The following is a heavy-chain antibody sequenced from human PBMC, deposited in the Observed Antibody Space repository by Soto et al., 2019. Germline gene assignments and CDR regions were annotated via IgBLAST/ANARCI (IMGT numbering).Heavy chain of an antibody. CDR3: ARQGENEYFDF. CDR2: ICDSGST. Sequence: QVQLQESGPGLVKPSETLSLTCTVSSGSINKYCWSWIRQPPGKELEWIGYICDSGSTNYNPSLTSRVTMSVDTSKNQFSLNLSSMTAADTAIYYCARQGENEYFDFWGQGALVTVSS. V-gene: IGHV4-59*08. J-gene: IGHJ4*02. D-gene: IGHD3-16*01. CDR1: SGSINKYC.